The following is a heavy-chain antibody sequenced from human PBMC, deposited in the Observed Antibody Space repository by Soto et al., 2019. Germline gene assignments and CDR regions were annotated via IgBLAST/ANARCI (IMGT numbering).Heavy chain of an antibody. Sequence: PGESLKISCKGSGYSFTSYWIGWVRQMPGKGLEWMGIIYPGDSDTRYSPSFQGQVTISADKSISTAYLQWSSLKASDTAMYYCARHSRTYYYGSGSPHGMDVWGQGTTVTVSS. J-gene: IGHJ6*02. CDR1: GYSFTSYW. CDR2: IYPGDSDT. CDR3: ARHSRTYYYGSGSPHGMDV. V-gene: IGHV5-51*01. D-gene: IGHD3-10*01.